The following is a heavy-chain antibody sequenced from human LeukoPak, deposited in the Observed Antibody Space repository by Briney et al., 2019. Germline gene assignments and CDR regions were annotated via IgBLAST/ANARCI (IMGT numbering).Heavy chain of an antibody. CDR3: ARTPGFREFIRAFDI. CDR2: IYYSGST. CDR1: GGSISSYY. V-gene: IGHV4-59*01. Sequence: SETLSLTCTVSGGSISSYYWSWIRQPPVKVLEWIGYIYYSGSTNYNPSLKSRVTISVDTSKNQFSLKLSSVTAADTAVYYCARTPGFREFIRAFDIWGQGTMVTVSS. D-gene: IGHD3-10*01. J-gene: IGHJ3*02.